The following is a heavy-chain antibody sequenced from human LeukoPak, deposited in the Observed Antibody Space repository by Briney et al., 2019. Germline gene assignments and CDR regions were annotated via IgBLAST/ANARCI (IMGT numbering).Heavy chain of an antibody. CDR3: AREGYDILTGYGYYYYYMDV. Sequence: APVKVSCKASGYTFTGYYMHWVRQAPGQGLEWMGWINPNSGGTNYAQKFQGRVTMTRDTSISTAYMELSRLRSDDTAVYYCAREGYDILTGYGYYYYYMDVWGKGTTVTISS. CDR1: GYTFTGYY. D-gene: IGHD3-9*01. CDR2: INPNSGGT. V-gene: IGHV1-2*02. J-gene: IGHJ6*03.